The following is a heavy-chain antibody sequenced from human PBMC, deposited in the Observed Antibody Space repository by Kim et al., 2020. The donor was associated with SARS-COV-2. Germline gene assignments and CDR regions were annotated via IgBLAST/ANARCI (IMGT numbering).Heavy chain of an antibody. CDR3: ARDHAYCGGDCYPEDAYNWFDP. D-gene: IGHD2-21*02. Sequence: GGSLRLSCAASGFTFSSYSMNWVRQAPGKGLEWVSSISSSSSYIYYADSVKGRFTISRDNAKNSLYLQMNSLRAEDTAVYYCARDHAYCGGDCYPEDAYNWFDPWGQGTLVTVSS. J-gene: IGHJ5*02. V-gene: IGHV3-21*01. CDR2: ISSSSSYI. CDR1: GFTFSSYS.